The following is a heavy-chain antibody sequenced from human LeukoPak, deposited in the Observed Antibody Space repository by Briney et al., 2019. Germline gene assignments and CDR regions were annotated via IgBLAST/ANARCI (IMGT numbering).Heavy chain of an antibody. CDR1: GFTFSDYY. V-gene: IGHV3-11*01. D-gene: IGHD3/OR15-3a*01. CDR2: ISSSGSTI. J-gene: IGHJ4*02. CDR3: ARADSWTGTTANFDY. Sequence: PWGSLRLSCAASGFTFSDYYMSWIRQAPGKGLEWVSYISSSGSTIYYADSVKGRFTISRDNAKNSLYLQMNSLRAEDTAVYYCARADSWTGTTANFDYWGQGTLVTVSS.